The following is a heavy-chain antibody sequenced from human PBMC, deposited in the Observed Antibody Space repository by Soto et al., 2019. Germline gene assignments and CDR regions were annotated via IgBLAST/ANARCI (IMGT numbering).Heavy chain of an antibody. J-gene: IGHJ6*02. V-gene: IGHV1-69*12. Sequence: QVQLVQSGAEVKKPGSSVKVSCKASGGTFSSYAISWVRQAPGQGLEWMGGIIPIFGTANYAQKFQGRVTITADESTSTAYMELSSLRSEDTAVYYCAREGPGIAVAGTGYGMDVWGQGTTVNVSS. D-gene: IGHD6-19*01. CDR2: IIPIFGTA. CDR3: AREGPGIAVAGTGYGMDV. CDR1: GGTFSSYA.